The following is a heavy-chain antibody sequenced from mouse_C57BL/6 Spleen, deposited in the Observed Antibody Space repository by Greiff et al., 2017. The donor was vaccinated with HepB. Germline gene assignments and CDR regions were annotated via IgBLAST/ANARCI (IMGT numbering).Heavy chain of an antibody. V-gene: IGHV1-82*01. Sequence: QVQLQQSGPELVKPGASVKISCKASGYAFSSSWMNWVKQRPGKGLEWIGRIYPGDGDTNYNGKFKGKATLSADKSSSTAYMQLSSLTSEDSAVYFGARATTVVLPMDYWGQGTSVTVSS. CDR3: ARATTVVLPMDY. D-gene: IGHD1-1*01. J-gene: IGHJ4*01. CDR1: GYAFSSSW. CDR2: IYPGDGDT.